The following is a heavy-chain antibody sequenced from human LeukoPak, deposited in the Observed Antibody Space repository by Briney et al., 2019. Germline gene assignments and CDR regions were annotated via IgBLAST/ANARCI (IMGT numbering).Heavy chain of an antibody. Sequence: GGSLRLSCAASGFIFSSYSMNWVRQAPGKGLEWVSSISRSSRYIYNADSVKARFTVSRDNAKNSLFLQMNSLRAEDTAVYYCARDLDSSISCYDYWGQGTLVTVSS. CDR1: GFIFSSYS. CDR2: ISRSSRYI. V-gene: IGHV3-21*01. J-gene: IGHJ4*02. CDR3: ARDLDSSISCYDY. D-gene: IGHD2-2*01.